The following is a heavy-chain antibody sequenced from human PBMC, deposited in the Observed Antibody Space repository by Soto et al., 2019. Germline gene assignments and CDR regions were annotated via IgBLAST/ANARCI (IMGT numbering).Heavy chain of an antibody. CDR3: ARGSSSSDY. CDR2: IYHSGST. J-gene: IGHJ4*02. D-gene: IGHD6-6*01. Sequence: KTSETLSLTCAVSGYSISSGYYWGWIRQPPGKGLEWIGSIYHSGSTYYNPSLKSRVTISVDTSKNQFSLKLSSVTAADTAVYYCARGSSSSDYWSQGTLVTVSS. CDR1: GYSISSGYY. V-gene: IGHV4-38-2*01.